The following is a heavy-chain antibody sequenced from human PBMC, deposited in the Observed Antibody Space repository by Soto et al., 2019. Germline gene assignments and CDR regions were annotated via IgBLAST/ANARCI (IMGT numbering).Heavy chain of an antibody. Sequence: QVQLVQSGAEEKKPGASVKVSCKASGYTFTSYAMHWVRQAPGQRLEWMGWINAGNGNTKYSQKFQGRVTITRDTSASRSYMELFSLRSEDTAVSYCESSPDILTTWFTAWGQGTLVTVSS. CDR2: INAGNGNT. V-gene: IGHV1-3*05. J-gene: IGHJ4*02. CDR1: GYTFTSYA. D-gene: IGHD3-9*01. CDR3: ESSPDILTTWFTA.